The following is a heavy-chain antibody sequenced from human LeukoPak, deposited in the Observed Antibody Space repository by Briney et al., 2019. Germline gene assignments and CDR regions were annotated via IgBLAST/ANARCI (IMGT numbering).Heavy chain of an antibody. Sequence: GGSLSLSCAASGFTFSGQWMHWVRQAPGKGLVWVSRVNHYGSDTRYADFVRGRFTISRDNAKKMLYLQMNSLSIEDTAVYYCARAMGQFSDYYDSSGYYSWGQGTLVTVSS. J-gene: IGHJ5*02. CDR3: ARAMGQFSDYYDSSGYYS. CDR2: VNHYGSDT. V-gene: IGHV3-74*01. CDR1: GFTFSGQW. D-gene: IGHD3-22*01.